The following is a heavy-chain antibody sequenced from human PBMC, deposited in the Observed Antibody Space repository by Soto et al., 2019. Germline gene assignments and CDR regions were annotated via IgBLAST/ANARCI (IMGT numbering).Heavy chain of an antibody. D-gene: IGHD2-15*01. V-gene: IGHV2-70*11. J-gene: IGHJ6*03. CDR3: ARTSTPGYCSGGSCLDYYYYYMDV. CDR1: GFSLSTSGMC. Sequence: SGPTLVNPTQTLTLTCTFSGFSLSTSGMCVSWIRQPPGKALEWLARIDWDDDKYYSTSLKTRLTISKDTSKNQVVLTMTNMDPVDTATYYCARTSTPGYCSGGSCLDYYYYYMDVWGKGTTVTVS. CDR2: IDWDDDK.